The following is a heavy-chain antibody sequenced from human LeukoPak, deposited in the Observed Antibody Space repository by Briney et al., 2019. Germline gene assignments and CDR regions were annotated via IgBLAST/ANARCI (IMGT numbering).Heavy chain of an antibody. Sequence: GGSLRLSCAASGFTFSSYAMHWVRQAPGKGLEWVSSISSSGSYIYYPDSVKGRFTISRDNAKNSLYLQMTSLRAEDTAVYYCARGLGITGTNFDFWGQGTLVTVSS. CDR1: GFTFSSYA. J-gene: IGHJ4*02. V-gene: IGHV3-21*01. D-gene: IGHD1-7*01. CDR2: ISSSGSYI. CDR3: ARGLGITGTNFDF.